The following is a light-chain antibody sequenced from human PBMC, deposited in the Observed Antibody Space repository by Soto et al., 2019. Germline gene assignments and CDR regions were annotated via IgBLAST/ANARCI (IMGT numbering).Light chain of an antibody. CDR3: QQHYITPWT. J-gene: IGKJ1*01. CDR2: DAS. CDR1: QSISSY. V-gene: IGKV1-39*01. Sequence: DIQMTQSPSSLSASVGDRVTITCRASQSISSYLNWYQQKPGKAPKLLIYDASSLESGVPSRFSGSGSGTEFTLTISSLQPDDFATYYCQQHYITPWTSGQGTKVDIK.